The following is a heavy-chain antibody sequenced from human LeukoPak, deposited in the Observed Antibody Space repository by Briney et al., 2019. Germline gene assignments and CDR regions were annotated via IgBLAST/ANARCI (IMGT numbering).Heavy chain of an antibody. CDR1: GFTFSSYA. V-gene: IGHV3-30-3*01. CDR3: ARADYGDQGTDY. J-gene: IGHJ4*02. CDR2: ISYDGSNK. D-gene: IGHD4-17*01. Sequence: GGSLRLSCAASGFTFSSYATHWVRQAPGKGLEWVAVISYDGSNKYYADSVKGRFTISRDNSKNTLYLQMNSLRAEDTAVYYCARADYGDQGTDYWGQGTLVTVSS.